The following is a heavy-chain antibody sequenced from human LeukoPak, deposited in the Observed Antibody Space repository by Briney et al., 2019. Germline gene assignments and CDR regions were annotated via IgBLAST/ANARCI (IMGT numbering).Heavy chain of an antibody. V-gene: IGHV5-51*01. CDR3: ARRWGLEGAPRY. D-gene: IGHD1-26*01. J-gene: IGHJ4*02. CDR1: GYSFTNYW. CDR2: IYPGDSDT. Sequence: GESLKISCKTSGYSFTNYWIGWVRQMPGKGLEWMGIIYPGDSDTRYSPSFQGQATFSADKSISTAYLQWTSLKASDTAMYYCARRWGLEGAPRYWGQGTLVTVSS.